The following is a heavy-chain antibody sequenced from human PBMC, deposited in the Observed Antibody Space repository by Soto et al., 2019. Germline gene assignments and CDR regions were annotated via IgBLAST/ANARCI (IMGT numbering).Heavy chain of an antibody. V-gene: IGHV3-23*01. CDR1: GFTFSTYG. CDR3: AKDKIPVGATPFQH. Sequence: GGSLRLSCAASGFTFSTYGMGWVRQAPGKGLEWVSAISGNGGSTYYADSVKGRFTISRDNSKNTLYLQMNNLRADDTAVYYCAKDKIPVGATPFQHWGQGTLVTVSS. D-gene: IGHD1-26*01. J-gene: IGHJ1*01. CDR2: ISGNGGST.